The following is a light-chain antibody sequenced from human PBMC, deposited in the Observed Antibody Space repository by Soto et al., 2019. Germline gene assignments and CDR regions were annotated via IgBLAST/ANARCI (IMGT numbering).Light chain of an antibody. Sequence: EIVLTQSPATLSLSPGERATLSCRASQSVSSYLAWYQQKPGQAPRLLIYDASNRATGIPARFSGSGSGTAFTLTISSREPEDFAVYYCQQRSNWPPMYTFGRGTKLEIK. V-gene: IGKV3-11*01. CDR1: QSVSSY. CDR2: DAS. J-gene: IGKJ2*01. CDR3: QQRSNWPPMYT.